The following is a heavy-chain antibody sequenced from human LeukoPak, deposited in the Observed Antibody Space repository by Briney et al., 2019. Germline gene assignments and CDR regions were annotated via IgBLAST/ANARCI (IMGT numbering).Heavy chain of an antibody. Sequence: SETLSLTCTVSGGSISSSNYYWGWIRQPPGKGLEWLGNIYYSGSTYYNPSLKSRITISVDTSKNQFSLKLTSVTAADTAVYFCARLSVLTFDYWGQGTLVTVSS. V-gene: IGHV4-39*07. CDR3: ARLSVLTFDY. CDR1: GGSISSSNYY. J-gene: IGHJ4*02. CDR2: IYYSGST.